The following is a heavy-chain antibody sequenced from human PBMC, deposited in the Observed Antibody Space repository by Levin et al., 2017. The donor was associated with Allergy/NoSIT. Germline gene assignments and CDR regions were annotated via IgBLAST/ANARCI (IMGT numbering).Heavy chain of an antibody. CDR2: ISSSSSYI. D-gene: IGHD5-12*01. J-gene: IGHJ4*02. CDR1: GFTFSNFG. CDR3: ARDRYDYHFHC. Sequence: PSETLSLTCAASGFTFSNFGMNWVRQAPGKGLEWVSSISSSSSYIYYADSVKGRFTISRDNAKNSLYLQMNSLRAEDTAVYYCARDRYDYHFHCWGQGTLVTVSS. V-gene: IGHV3-21*01.